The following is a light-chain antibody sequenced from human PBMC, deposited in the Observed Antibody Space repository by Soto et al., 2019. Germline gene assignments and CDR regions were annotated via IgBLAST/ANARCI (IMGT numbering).Light chain of an antibody. CDR1: SSNIGSNT. J-gene: IGLJ3*02. CDR3: AAWDDSLNGRV. V-gene: IGLV1-44*01. Sequence: QSVLTQPRSASGTPGQRVTISCSGSSSNIGSNTVNWYQQLTGTAPKLLISNNHQRPSGVPDRFSGSKSGTSASLAISGLQSEDEATYYCAAWDDSLNGRVFGGGTKLTVL. CDR2: NNH.